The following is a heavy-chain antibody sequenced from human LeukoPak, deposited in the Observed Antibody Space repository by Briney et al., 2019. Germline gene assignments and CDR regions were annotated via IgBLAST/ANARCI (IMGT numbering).Heavy chain of an antibody. J-gene: IGHJ3*02. Sequence: SETLSLTCTVSGGSISSSDYYWGWIRQPPGKGLEWIGTIYYSGNTYYNPSLKSRVTISVDRSKNQFSLKLSSVTAADTAVYYCARGLITIFGVVHDAFDIWGQGTMVTVSS. D-gene: IGHD3-3*01. CDR1: GGSISSSDYY. V-gene: IGHV4-39*07. CDR2: IYYSGNT. CDR3: ARGLITIFGVVHDAFDI.